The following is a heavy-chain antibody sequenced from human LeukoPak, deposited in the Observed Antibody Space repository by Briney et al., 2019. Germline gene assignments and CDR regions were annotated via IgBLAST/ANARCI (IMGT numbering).Heavy chain of an antibody. CDR1: GYTFTSYG. CDR2: ISAYNGNT. CDR3: ARPSSSPTHFDY. V-gene: IGHV1-18*01. D-gene: IGHD6-13*01. Sequence: ASVKVSCKASGYTFTSYGISWVRQASGQGLEWMGWISAYNGNTNYAQKLQGRVTMTTDTSTSTAYMELRSLRSDDTAVYYCARPSSSPTHFDYWGQGTLVTVSS. J-gene: IGHJ4*02.